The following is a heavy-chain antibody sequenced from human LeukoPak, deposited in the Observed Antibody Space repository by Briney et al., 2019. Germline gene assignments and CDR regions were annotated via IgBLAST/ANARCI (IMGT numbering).Heavy chain of an antibody. V-gene: IGHV3-21*01. CDR3: ARALYYDSSGYYY. CDR1: GFTFSSYS. J-gene: IGHJ4*02. CDR2: ISSSSYI. D-gene: IGHD3-22*01. Sequence: GGSLRLSCAASGFTFSSYSMNWVRQAPGKGLEWVSSISSSSYIYYADSVKGRFTISRDNAKNSLYLQMNSLRAEDTAVYYCARALYYDSSGYYYWGQGTLVTVSS.